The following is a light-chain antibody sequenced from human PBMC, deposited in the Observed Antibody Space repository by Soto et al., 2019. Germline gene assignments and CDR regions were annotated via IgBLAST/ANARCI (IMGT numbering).Light chain of an antibody. CDR2: NVD. CDR1: SSDVGGYNY. V-gene: IGLV2-11*01. CDR3: CAYAGSYIPIL. Sequence: QSALTQPRSVSGSPGQSVTISCTGTSSDVGGYNYVSWYQQHPGKAPKLMIYNVDKRPSGVPDRFSGSRSGNTASLTISGLQAEDEADYYCCAYAGSYIPILFGGGTKLTVL. J-gene: IGLJ2*01.